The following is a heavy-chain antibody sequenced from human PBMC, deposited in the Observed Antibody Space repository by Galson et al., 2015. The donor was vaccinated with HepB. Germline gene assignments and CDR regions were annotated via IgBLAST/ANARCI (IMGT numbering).Heavy chain of an antibody. J-gene: IGHJ4*02. CDR1: GFTFSDYY. Sequence: SLRLSCAASGFTFSDYYMSWIRRAPGKGLEWVSYISSSSSYTNYADSVKGRFTISRDNAKNSLYLQMNGLRAEDTAVYYCARVRSGGRDLLMYYFDYWGQGTLVTVSS. V-gene: IGHV3-11*05. D-gene: IGHD2-15*01. CDR3: ARVRSGGRDLLMYYFDY. CDR2: ISSSSSYT.